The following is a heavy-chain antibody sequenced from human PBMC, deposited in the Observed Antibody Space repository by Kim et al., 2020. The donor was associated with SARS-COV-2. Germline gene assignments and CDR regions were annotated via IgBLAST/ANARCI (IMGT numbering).Heavy chain of an antibody. Sequence: SETLSLTCAVSGGSISSSNWWSWVRQPPGKGLEWIGEIYHSGSTNYNPSLKSRVTISVDKSKNQFSLKLSSVTAADTAVYYCASISSTVTTGTFDYWGQGTLVTVSS. D-gene: IGHD4-17*01. CDR3: ASISSTVTTGTFDY. J-gene: IGHJ4*02. CDR2: IYHSGST. V-gene: IGHV4-4*02. CDR1: GGSISSSNW.